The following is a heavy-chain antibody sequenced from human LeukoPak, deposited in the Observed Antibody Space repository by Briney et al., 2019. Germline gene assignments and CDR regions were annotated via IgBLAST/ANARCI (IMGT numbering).Heavy chain of an antibody. J-gene: IGHJ4*02. Sequence: GGSLRLSCAPSGFSFSVYEFTWVRQAPGKGLEWVSYISSSGSTINYVDSVKGRFTISRDNVKKALYLQMNSLRAEDTAVYYCVKPYYFSSGSLNWGQGTLVTVSS. CDR1: GFSFSVYE. CDR3: VKPYYFSSGSLN. V-gene: IGHV3-48*03. CDR2: ISSSGSTI. D-gene: IGHD3-10*01.